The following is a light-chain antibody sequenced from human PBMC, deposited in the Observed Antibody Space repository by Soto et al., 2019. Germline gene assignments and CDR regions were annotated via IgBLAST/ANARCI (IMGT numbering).Light chain of an antibody. Sequence: SALTQPASVSGSPAQSITISCTGTSSDVCGYNYVSWYQHHPGKARKLMIYDVSNRPSGVSIRFSGSKSDNTASLTISGLQPEDEADYHCSSYTTSNTRQIVFGTGTKVTVL. V-gene: IGLV2-14*03. CDR2: DVS. CDR1: SSDVCGYNY. CDR3: SSYTTSNTRQIV. J-gene: IGLJ1*01.